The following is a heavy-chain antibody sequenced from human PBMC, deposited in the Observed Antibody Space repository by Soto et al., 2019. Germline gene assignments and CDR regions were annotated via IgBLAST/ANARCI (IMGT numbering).Heavy chain of an antibody. D-gene: IGHD3-3*01. CDR3: ARASRVLRFLDPRGP. CDR1: GYTFTSYG. CDR2: ISAYNGNT. Sequence: QVQLVQSGAEVKKPGASVKVSCKASGYTFTSYGISWVRQAPGQGLEWMGWISAYNGNTNYAQKLQGRVTRTTDTSTSTAYMELRSLRSADTAVYYCARASRVLRFLDPRGPWGQGTLVTVSS. V-gene: IGHV1-18*01. J-gene: IGHJ5*02.